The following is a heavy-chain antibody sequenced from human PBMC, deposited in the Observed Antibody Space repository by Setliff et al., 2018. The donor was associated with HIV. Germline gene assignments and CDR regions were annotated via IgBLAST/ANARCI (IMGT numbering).Heavy chain of an antibody. Sequence: ASVKVSCKASGYTFTDNYLHWVRQAPGQGLEWMGFINPRSGSTTYSQKFQGRVTMTRDTSIRTAYMELRMLTSDDTAIYYCTRSTTADWGQGTMVTVSS. CDR2: INPRSGST. CDR3: TRSTTAD. J-gene: IGHJ4*02. CDR1: GYTFTDNY. D-gene: IGHD4-17*01. V-gene: IGHV1-2*02.